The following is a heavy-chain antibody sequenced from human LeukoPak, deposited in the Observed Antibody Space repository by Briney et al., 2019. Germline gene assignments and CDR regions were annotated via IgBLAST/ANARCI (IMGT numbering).Heavy chain of an antibody. Sequence: PSGTLSLTCTVSGGSISSSSYYWGWIRQPPGKGLEWIGSLYYTGNTYYNPSLKSRVTISVDTSKNQFSLKLSSVTAADTAVYYCARATYQFGETFDYWGQGTLVTVSS. D-gene: IGHD3-10*01. J-gene: IGHJ4*02. V-gene: IGHV4-39*07. CDR1: GGSISSSSYY. CDR3: ARATYQFGETFDY. CDR2: LYYTGNT.